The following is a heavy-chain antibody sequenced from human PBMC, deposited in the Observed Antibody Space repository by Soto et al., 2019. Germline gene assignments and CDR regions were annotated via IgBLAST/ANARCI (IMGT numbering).Heavy chain of an antibody. CDR2: FFYTGST. CDR1: GGSVTSEHYY. D-gene: IGHD5-12*01. J-gene: IGHJ4*02. Sequence: SETLSLTCAVSGGSVTSEHYYWNWIRQPPGKGLEWIGYFFYTGSTNYNPSLESRLTMSVDVSKNHFSLRLNSVTAADTAVYYCAGGTDGKKVAYWGQGALVTVSS. CDR3: AGGTDGKKVAY. V-gene: IGHV4-61*03.